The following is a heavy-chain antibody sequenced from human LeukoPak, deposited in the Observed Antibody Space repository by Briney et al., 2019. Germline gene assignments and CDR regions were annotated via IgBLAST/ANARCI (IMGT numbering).Heavy chain of an antibody. CDR2: INPNSGGT. Sequence: ASVKVSCKAFGYTFTGYYMHWVRQAPGQGLEWMGWINPNSGGTNYAQKFQGRVTMTRDTSISTAYMELSRLRSDDTAVYYCARADYYDSTVDYWGQGTLVTVSS. CDR3: ARADYYDSTVDY. D-gene: IGHD3-22*01. J-gene: IGHJ4*02. V-gene: IGHV1-2*02. CDR1: GYTFTGYY.